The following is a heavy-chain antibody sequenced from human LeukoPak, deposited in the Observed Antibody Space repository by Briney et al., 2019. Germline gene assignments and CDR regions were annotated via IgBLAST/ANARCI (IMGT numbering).Heavy chain of an antibody. V-gene: IGHV3-30*02. J-gene: IGHJ4*02. CDR3: AKGCSSTSCYSIPRFAY. CDR2: IRYDGSNK. D-gene: IGHD2-2*01. CDR1: GFTFSSYG. Sequence: PGGSLRLSCAASGFTFSSYGMHWVRQAPGKGLEWVAFIRYDGSNKYYADSVKGRFTISRDNSKNTLYLQMNSLRAEDTAVYYCAKGCSSTSCYSIPRFAYWGQGTLVTVSS.